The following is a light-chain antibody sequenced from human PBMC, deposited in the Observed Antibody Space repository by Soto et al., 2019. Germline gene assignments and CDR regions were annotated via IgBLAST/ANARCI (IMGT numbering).Light chain of an antibody. CDR2: AAS. CDR3: QKYSSVIT. Sequence: DIQMTQSPSSLSASVGDRVTITCRASQGISNFLAWYQQKPGKVPTLLISAASTLQSGVPSRFSGSGSGTDFTLTITSRQPEDVATYYCQKYSSVITFGQGTRLEIK. CDR1: QGISNF. J-gene: IGKJ5*01. V-gene: IGKV1-27*01.